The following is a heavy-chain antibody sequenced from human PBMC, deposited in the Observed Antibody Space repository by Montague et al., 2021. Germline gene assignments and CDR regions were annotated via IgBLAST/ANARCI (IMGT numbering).Heavy chain of an antibody. CDR1: GDSVSSNDAT. CDR3: ARGWQKRFDP. D-gene: IGHD5-24*01. J-gene: IGHJ5*02. V-gene: IGHV6-1*01. CDR2: TYYRSKWYN. Sequence: CAISGDSVSSNDATWNWIRQSPSRGLEWLGRTYYRSKWYNEYALSVKSRITVKPDTSKNQFSLLLNSVTPEDTAVYYCARGWQKRFDPWGQGTLVTVSS.